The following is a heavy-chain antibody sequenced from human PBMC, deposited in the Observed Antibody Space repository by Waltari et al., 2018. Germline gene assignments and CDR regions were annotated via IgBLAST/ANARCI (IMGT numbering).Heavy chain of an antibody. V-gene: IGHV4-4*07. D-gene: IGHD2-2*01. J-gene: IGHJ6*02. CDR1: DGSINNYY. Sequence: QVQLQESGPGLVKPSETLSLTCTVSDGSINNYYWSWIRQPAGKGLEWIGRIYSSGTTAYNPSLTSRVTMLVDTSKNQFSLKLSSVTAADTAVYYCARMGSTSRHSSRDIMDVWGQGASVTVS. CDR3: ARMGSTSRHSSRDIMDV. CDR2: IYSSGTT.